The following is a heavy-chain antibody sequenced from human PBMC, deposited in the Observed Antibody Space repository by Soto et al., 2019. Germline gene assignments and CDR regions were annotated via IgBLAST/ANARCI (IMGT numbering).Heavy chain of an antibody. CDR2: IYYSGST. D-gene: IGHD3-3*01. J-gene: IGHJ4*02. V-gene: IGHV4-39*01. CDR1: GGSISSSSYY. CDR3: ARSSFSVSGVVNHSDS. Sequence: SETLSLTCTVSGGSISSSSYYWGWIRQPPGKGLEWIGSIYYSGSTYYNPSLKSRVTISVDTSKNQFSLKLSSVTAADTAVYYCARSSFSVSGVVNHSDSRGQGTLVTV.